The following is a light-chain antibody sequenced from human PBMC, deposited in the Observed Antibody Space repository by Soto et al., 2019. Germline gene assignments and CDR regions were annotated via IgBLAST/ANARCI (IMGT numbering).Light chain of an antibody. J-gene: IGKJ2*01. V-gene: IGKV2D-30*01. CDR3: MKGTHCPPLVPVNSEYT. CDR2: KVS. Sequence: DVVMTQSPLSLPVTLGQPASISCRSSQSCANSDGNTYLNWLQQRPGQSPRRLIYKVSNWDSGVPDRFSGSDSGTDFTLKISRVEAEDVGVYYCMKGTHCPPLVPVNSEYTFGQGTKLEIK. CDR1: QSCANSDGNTY.